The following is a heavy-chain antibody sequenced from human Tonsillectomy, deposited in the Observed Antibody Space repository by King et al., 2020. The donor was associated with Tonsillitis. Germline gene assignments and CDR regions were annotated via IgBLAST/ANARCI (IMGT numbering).Heavy chain of an antibody. J-gene: IGHJ6*02. CDR3: ARIALHYYGLDV. CDR2: HGSGTST. V-gene: IGHV3-23*04. Sequence: VQLVESGGALVHPGGSLRLSCAASGFNFGSYAMSWVRQAPGKGLEWVSAHGSGTSTYYADSVKGRFTISRDNAKNSLYLQMNSLRAEDTAVYYCARIALHYYGLDVWGQGTTVTVSS. D-gene: IGHD6-13*01. CDR1: GFNFGSYA.